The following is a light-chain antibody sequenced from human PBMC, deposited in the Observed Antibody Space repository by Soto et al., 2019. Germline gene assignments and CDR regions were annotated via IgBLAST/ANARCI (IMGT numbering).Light chain of an antibody. J-gene: IGKJ2*01. V-gene: IGKV3-20*01. CDR3: QQYVTSPPMYT. CDR2: GAP. CDR1: QSVSSSY. Sequence: EIVLTQSPDTLSLSPGERATLSCRASQSVSSSYLAWYQQKPGQAPRLLIYGAPTRATGIPDRFGGSGSGTDFTLTISRLEPEDFAVYYCQQYVTSPPMYTFGQGTKLEIK.